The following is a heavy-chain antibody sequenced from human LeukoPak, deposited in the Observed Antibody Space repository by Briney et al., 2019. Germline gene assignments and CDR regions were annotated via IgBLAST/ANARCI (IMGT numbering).Heavy chain of an antibody. V-gene: IGHV3-33*01. CDR1: GFTFSSYG. CDR2: IWYDGSNK. Sequence: TGGSLRLSCAASGFTFSSYGMHWVRQAPGKGLEWVAVIWYDGSNKYYADSVKGRFTISRDNSKNTLYLQTNSLRAEDTAVYYCARGELRYFDWTDYWGQGTLVTVSS. D-gene: IGHD3-9*01. CDR3: ARGELRYFDWTDY. J-gene: IGHJ4*02.